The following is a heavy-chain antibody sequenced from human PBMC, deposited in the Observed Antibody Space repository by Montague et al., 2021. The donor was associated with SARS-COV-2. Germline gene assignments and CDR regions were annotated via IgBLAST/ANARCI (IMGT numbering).Heavy chain of an antibody. J-gene: IGHJ5*02. V-gene: IGHV4-59*08. Sequence: SETLSLTCTVSGGSISSYYWSWIRQPPGKGLEWIGYIYYSGSTNYNPSLKGRVTISVDTSKNQLSLKLSSVTAADTAVYYCARLRGGRDNWFDPWGQGTLVTVSS. D-gene: IGHD3-10*01. CDR2: IYYSGST. CDR3: ARLRGGRDNWFDP. CDR1: GGSISSYY.